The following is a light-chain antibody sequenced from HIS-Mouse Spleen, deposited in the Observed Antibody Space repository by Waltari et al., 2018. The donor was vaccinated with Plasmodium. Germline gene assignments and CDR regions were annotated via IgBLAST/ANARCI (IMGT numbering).Light chain of an antibody. CDR2: WAS. J-gene: IGKJ1*01. CDR1: QSYLSSSNNKNY. CDR3: QQYYSTPWT. Sequence: DIVMTQSPDSLSVSLGERPPINCKSSQSYLSSSNNKNYLAWYHQKPGQPPKLLIYWASIRETGVPARFSGSGSGTDFTLTISSLQAEDVAVYYCQQYYSTPWTFGQGTKVEIK. V-gene: IGKV4-1*01.